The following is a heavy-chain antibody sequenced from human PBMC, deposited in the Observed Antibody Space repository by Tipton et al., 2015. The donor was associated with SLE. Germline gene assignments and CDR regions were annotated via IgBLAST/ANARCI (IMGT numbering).Heavy chain of an antibody. V-gene: IGHV3-74*01. CDR3: AKTISGYTYGGYFDF. CDR1: GFTFSTYW. CDR2: INSDGSST. D-gene: IGHD5-18*01. J-gene: IGHJ4*02. Sequence: SLRLSCAASGFTFSTYWMHWVRQAPGKGLVWVSRINSDGSSTGYADSVKGRFTISRDNAKNTLYLQMNSLRVEDTAVYYCAKTISGYTYGGYFDFWGQGTLVTVSS.